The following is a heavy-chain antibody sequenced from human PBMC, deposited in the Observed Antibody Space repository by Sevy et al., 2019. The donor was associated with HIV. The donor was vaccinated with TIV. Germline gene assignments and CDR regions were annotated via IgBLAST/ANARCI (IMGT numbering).Heavy chain of an antibody. D-gene: IGHD6-19*01. J-gene: IGHJ2*01. CDR1: GGSISSSSYF. Sequence: SETLSLTCTVSGGSISSSSYFWGWIRQPPGKGLEWSGSFYSTGSTSYNPSLRSRVTVSADTSTNQFSLRLTSVIATDTAVYYCATPRDSGWYEGTGGYFDLWGRGTLVTVSS. V-gene: IGHV4-39*01. CDR3: ATPRDSGWYEGTGGYFDL. CDR2: FYSTGST.